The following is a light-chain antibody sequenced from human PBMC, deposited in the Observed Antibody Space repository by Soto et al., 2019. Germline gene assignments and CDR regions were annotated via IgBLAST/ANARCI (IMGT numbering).Light chain of an antibody. V-gene: IGLV2-11*01. CDR2: DVN. CDR1: SNDVGRFDY. Sequence: QSALTQPRSVSGSPGQSVTISCTGPSNDVGRFDYVSCYQQHPGKAPKVIIYDVNERPSGVPNRFSGSKSGNTASLTISGLQADDEADYYCCSYAGSSTPYVFGTGTKVTV. J-gene: IGLJ1*01. CDR3: CSYAGSSTPYV.